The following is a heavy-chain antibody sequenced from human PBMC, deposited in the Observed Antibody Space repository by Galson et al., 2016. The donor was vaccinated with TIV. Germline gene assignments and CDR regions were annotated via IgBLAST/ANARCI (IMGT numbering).Heavy chain of an antibody. CDR1: GYKFIGYH. CDR3: ARGFGVLTGNYLPKDFDY. CDR2: IKPNRGDT. J-gene: IGHJ4*02. Sequence: SVKVPCKASGYKFIGYHVHWVRQAPGQGLEWMGWIKPNRGDTNVAQKFRGRVTMTRDTSITTAYLELSGLRSDDTAVYYCARGFGVLTGNYLPKDFDYWGQGTLVTVS. V-gene: IGHV1-2*02. D-gene: IGHD3-9*01.